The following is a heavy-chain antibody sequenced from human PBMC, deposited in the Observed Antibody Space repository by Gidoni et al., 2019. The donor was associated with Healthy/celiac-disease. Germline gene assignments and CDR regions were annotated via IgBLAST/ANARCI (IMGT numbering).Heavy chain of an antibody. V-gene: IGHV1-3*01. CDR3: ARSGGFLEWLLYY. CDR2: INAGNGNT. CDR1: GYTFTSYA. Sequence: QVQLVQSGAEVKKPGASVKVSCNASGYTFTSYAMHWVRPAPGQRLEWMGWINAGNGNTKYSQKFQGRVTITRDTSASTAYMELSSLRSEDTAVYYCARSGGFLEWLLYYWGQRTLVTVSS. J-gene: IGHJ4*02. D-gene: IGHD3-3*01.